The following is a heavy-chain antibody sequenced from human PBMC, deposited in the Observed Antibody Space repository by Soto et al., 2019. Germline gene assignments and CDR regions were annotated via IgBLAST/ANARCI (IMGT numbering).Heavy chain of an antibody. V-gene: IGHV4-39*01. CDR1: GGSISSSSYY. D-gene: IGHD3-22*01. J-gene: IGHJ4*02. CDR3: ARRGYYYDSSGYPSVWY. CDR2: IYYSRST. Sequence: QLQLQESGPGLVKPSETLSLTCTVSGGSISSSSYYWGWIRQPPGKGLGWIGSIYYSRSTYYHPSLKSRVTISVDTSKNRFSLKLSSVTAADTAVYYCARRGYYYDSSGYPSVWYWGQGTLVTVSS.